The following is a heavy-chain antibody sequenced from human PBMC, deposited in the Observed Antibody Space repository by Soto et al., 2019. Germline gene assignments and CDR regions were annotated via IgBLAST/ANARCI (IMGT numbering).Heavy chain of an antibody. J-gene: IGHJ4*02. V-gene: IGHV4-30-2*01. Sequence: PSETLSLTCAVSGSSISSGGYSWSWIRQPPGKGLEWIGYIYHSGSTYYNPSLKSRVTISVDRSKNQFSLKLSSVTAADTAVYYCARAPSADYGGNPYFDYWGQGTLVTVSS. CDR1: GSSISSGGYS. D-gene: IGHD4-17*01. CDR3: ARAPSADYGGNPYFDY. CDR2: IYHSGST.